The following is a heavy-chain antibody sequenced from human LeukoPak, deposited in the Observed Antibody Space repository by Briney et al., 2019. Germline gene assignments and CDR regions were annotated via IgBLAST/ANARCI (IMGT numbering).Heavy chain of an antibody. D-gene: IGHD2-15*01. J-gene: IGHJ5*02. CDR3: ARDVCSGGSCFSP. CDR2: IYTSGST. V-gene: IGHV4-61*02. Sequence: SETLSLTCTVSGGSISSGSYYWSWIRQPAGKGLEWIGRIYTSGSTNYNPSLKSRVTISVDTSKNQFSLKLSSVTAADTAVYYCARDVCSGGSCFSPWGQGTLVTVSS. CDR1: GGSISSGSYY.